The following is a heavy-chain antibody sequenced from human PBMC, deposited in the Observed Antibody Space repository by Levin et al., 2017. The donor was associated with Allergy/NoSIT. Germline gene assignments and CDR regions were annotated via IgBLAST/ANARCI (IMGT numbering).Heavy chain of an antibody. CDR2: ISGSGECT. J-gene: IGHJ2*01. CDR3: AEDSLHEEVSANFWYFDL. Sequence: GESLKISCAASGLTFSRYAVNWVRRAPGKGLEWVSVISGSGECTSYADSVKGRFTISRDSSKNTGFLQMNRLRVKNTAISYCAEDSLHEEVSANFWYFDLWGRGTQVTVSS. D-gene: IGHD2-15*01. V-gene: IGHV3-23*01. CDR1: GLTFSRYA.